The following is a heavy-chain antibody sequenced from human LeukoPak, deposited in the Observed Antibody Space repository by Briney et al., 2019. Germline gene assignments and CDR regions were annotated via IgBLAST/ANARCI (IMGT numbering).Heavy chain of an antibody. D-gene: IGHD3-3*01. CDR3: GSRRTAMFGVIKGPIDH. J-gene: IGHJ4*02. Sequence: SETLSLTCTVSGGSISSGSYYWGWIRQPRGKGLEWIGNIFNGGSTNYNPSLKSRVTISVDTSKNQLSLKLSSVTAADTAVYYCGSRRTAMFGVIKGPIDHWGQGTLVTVSS. V-gene: IGHV4-39*07. CDR1: GGSISSGSYY. CDR2: IFNGGST.